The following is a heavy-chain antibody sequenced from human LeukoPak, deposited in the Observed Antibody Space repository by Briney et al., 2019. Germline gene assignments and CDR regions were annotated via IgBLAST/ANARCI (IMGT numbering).Heavy chain of an antibody. Sequence: GGSLRLSCAASGFTFSNYNMNWVRQAPGKGLEWVSSISSSGSYIYYADSVKGRFTIPRDNAKNSLYLQMNSLRAEDTAVYYCARDQAPRMITFGGPRRWFDPWGQGTLVTVSS. J-gene: IGHJ5*02. V-gene: IGHV3-21*01. CDR2: ISSSGSYI. CDR1: GFTFSNYN. D-gene: IGHD3-16*01. CDR3: ARDQAPRMITFGGPRRWFDP.